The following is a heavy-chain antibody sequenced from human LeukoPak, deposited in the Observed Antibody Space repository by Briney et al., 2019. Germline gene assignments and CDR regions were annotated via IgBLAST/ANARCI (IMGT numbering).Heavy chain of an antibody. CDR3: ARHQGLMVATGGVGS. V-gene: IGHV5-10-1*01. CDR2: IDPSDSYT. D-gene: IGHD5-12*01. Sequence: GESLKISCKGSGYTFTNYWITWVRQMPGKGLEWMGKIDPSDSYTNYSPSFQGHVTISVDMSINTAYLQWKSLKASDTAMYFCARHQGLMVATGGVGSWGQGTLVTVSS. CDR1: GYTFTNYW. J-gene: IGHJ4*02.